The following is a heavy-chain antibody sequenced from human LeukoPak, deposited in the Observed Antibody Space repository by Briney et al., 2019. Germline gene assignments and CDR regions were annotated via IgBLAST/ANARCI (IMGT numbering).Heavy chain of an antibody. V-gene: IGHV1-69*13. J-gene: IGHJ4*02. CDR3: ATLGYCSGGSCYGY. Sequence: SVKVSCKATGYTFTRHYIHWIRQAPGQGLEWMGGIIPIFGTANYAQKFQGRVTITADESTSTAYMELSSLRSEDTAVYYCATLGYCSGGSCYGYWGQGTLVTVSS. D-gene: IGHD2-15*01. CDR1: GYTFTRHY. CDR2: IIPIFGTA.